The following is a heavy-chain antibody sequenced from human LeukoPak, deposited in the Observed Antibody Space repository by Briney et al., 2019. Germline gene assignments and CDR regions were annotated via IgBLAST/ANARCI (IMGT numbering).Heavy chain of an antibody. CDR3: AKGCDSSGNYYISHLVEIDY. CDR2: ISPSGGST. D-gene: IGHD3-22*01. Sequence: PGGSLILSCAASEFTFDDYGMSWVRQAPGKGLGCVSTISPSGGSTYYADSVKGRFTISRDNSKNTLYLQINSLRADDTAVYYCAKGCDSSGNYYISHLVEIDYWGQGTLVTVSS. V-gene: IGHV3-23*01. J-gene: IGHJ4*02. CDR1: EFTFDDYG.